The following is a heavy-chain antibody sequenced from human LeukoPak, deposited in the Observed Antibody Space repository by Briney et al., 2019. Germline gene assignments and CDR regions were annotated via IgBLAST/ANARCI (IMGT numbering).Heavy chain of an antibody. Sequence: GGSLRLSCAASGFTFSSYSMNWVRQAPGKGLEWVSSISSSSSYIYYADSVKGRFTISRDNAKNSLYLQMNSLRAEDTAVYYCARGSGRNPYYFDCWGQGTLVTVSS. CDR2: ISSSSSYI. V-gene: IGHV3-21*01. CDR3: ARGSGRNPYYFDC. J-gene: IGHJ4*02. D-gene: IGHD3-10*01. CDR1: GFTFSSYS.